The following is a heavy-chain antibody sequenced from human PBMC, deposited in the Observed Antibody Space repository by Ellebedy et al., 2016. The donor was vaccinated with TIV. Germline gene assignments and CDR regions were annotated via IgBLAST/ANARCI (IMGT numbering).Heavy chain of an antibody. V-gene: IGHV3-21*01. D-gene: IGHD3-9*01. CDR3: ARLKTGNEGYGMDV. Sequence: GESLKISCAASGFTFSSYSMSWVRQAPGKGLEWVSSISNTRSYIYYSDSVKGRFTISRDNAKNSLYLQMNSLRAEDTAVYYCARLKTGNEGYGMDVWGQGTTVTVSS. CDR2: ISNTRSYI. CDR1: GFTFSSYS. J-gene: IGHJ6*02.